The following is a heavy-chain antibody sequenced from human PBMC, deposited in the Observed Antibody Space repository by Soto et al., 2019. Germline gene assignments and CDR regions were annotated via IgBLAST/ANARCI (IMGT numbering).Heavy chain of an antibody. CDR3: ARDEEAMDIPMVRGVIIRFDY. Sequence: GGSLRLSCAASRFNFSSYSMNWVRQAPGKGLEWVSSISSSSSYLYYADSVKGRFTISRDNAKNSLYLQMNSLRAEDTAVYYCARDEEAMDIPMVRGVIIRFDYWGQGTLVTVSS. CDR2: ISSSSSYL. D-gene: IGHD3-10*01. CDR1: RFNFSSYS. V-gene: IGHV3-21*01. J-gene: IGHJ4*02.